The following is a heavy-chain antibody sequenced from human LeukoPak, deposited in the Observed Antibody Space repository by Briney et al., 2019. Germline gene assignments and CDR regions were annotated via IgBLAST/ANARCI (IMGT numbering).Heavy chain of an antibody. CDR2: IIPIFGTA. V-gene: IGHV1-69*06. J-gene: IGHJ4*02. Sequence: ASVKVSCKASGGTFSSYAISWVRQAPGQGLEWMGGIIPIFGTANYAQKFQGRVTITADKSTSTAYMELSSLRSEDTAVYYCARAGAAAAAHFDSWGQGTLVTVSS. D-gene: IGHD6-13*01. CDR3: ARAGAAAAAHFDS. CDR1: GGTFSSYA.